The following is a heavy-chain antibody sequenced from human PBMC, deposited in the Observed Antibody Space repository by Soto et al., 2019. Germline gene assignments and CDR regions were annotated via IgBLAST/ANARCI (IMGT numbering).Heavy chain of an antibody. CDR2: ILPIFGSP. Sequence: QVQLVQSGAEVKKPGSSVKVSCKASGGSFRRYAISWVRQAPGQGLDWMGGILPIFGSPSHAQKFQGRATITAEGSTSTAYLELTSLTSEETAMYYCGFGACTSTSCSYYFYGLDVRGQGTTVTVSS. V-gene: IGHV1-69*01. CDR1: GGSFRRYA. D-gene: IGHD2-2*01. J-gene: IGHJ6*02. CDR3: GFGACTSTSCSYYFYGLDV.